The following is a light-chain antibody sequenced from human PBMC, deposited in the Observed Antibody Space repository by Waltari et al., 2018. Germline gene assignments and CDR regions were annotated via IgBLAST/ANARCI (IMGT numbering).Light chain of an antibody. V-gene: IGLV2-8*01. CDR1: SSDVGGYKY. CDR3: TSYAGSNNPVM. Sequence: QSALTQPASVSGSPGQSITISCTGTSSDVGGYKYVSWYQQYPGKAPKLIIYEVTKRPSGVPDRFSGSKSGNTASLTVSGLLPEDEAAYYCTSYAGSNNPVMFGGGTKLTVL. J-gene: IGLJ3*02. CDR2: EVT.